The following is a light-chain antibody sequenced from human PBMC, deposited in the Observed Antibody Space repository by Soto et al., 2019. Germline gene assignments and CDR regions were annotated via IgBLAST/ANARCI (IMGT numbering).Light chain of an antibody. CDR3: QQYNIYSPT. J-gene: IGKJ1*01. V-gene: IGKV1-5*03. Sequence: DIQMTQSPSTLSGSVGDRVTITCRASQTISSWLAWYQQKPGKAPNLLIYKASRLESGVPSRFSGSGSETEFTLTISGLQPGDSATYYCQQYNIYSPTFGQGTKVDIK. CDR1: QTISSW. CDR2: KAS.